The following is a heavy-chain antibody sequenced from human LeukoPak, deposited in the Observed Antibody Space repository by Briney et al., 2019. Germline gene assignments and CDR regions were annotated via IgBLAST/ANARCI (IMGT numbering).Heavy chain of an antibody. CDR2: IYYSGST. V-gene: IGHV4-39*01. Sequence: PSETLSLTCTVSGGSINIENFYGGWVRQPPGKGLEWIGSIYYSGSTYYNPSLQSRVTISVDTSKNQFSLDLSSVTAADTAVYYCARLSGYAYYFDYWGQGTLVTVSS. CDR3: ARLSGYAYYFDY. J-gene: IGHJ4*02. CDR1: GGSINIENFY. D-gene: IGHD5-12*01.